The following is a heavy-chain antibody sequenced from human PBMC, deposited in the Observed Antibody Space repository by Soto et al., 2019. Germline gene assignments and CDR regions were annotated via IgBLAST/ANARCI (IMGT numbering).Heavy chain of an antibody. CDR1: GYTYGNND. CDR3: ARMATSGTLNWFDP. Sequence: GASVKISCKASGYTYGNNDISWVRQATGQGLEWMGWMNPNSGNTGYAQKVQGRVSMTRNTSITTAYLEPSSLISDDTAIYYCARMATSGTLNWFDPWGRGTLVTVSS. V-gene: IGHV1-8*01. CDR2: MNPNSGNT. J-gene: IGHJ5*02.